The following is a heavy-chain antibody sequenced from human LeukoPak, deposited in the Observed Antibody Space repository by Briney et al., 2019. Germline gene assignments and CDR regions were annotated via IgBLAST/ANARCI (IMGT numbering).Heavy chain of an antibody. D-gene: IGHD5-24*01. J-gene: IGHJ3*02. CDR3: ARGLQENLAWLKAFSAFDI. CDR1: GFTFTGHY. V-gene: IGHV1-2*02. CDR2: INANTGVT. Sequence: ASVKVSCKTSGFTFTGHYMHWLRQAPGQGLEWMGWINANTGVTHYAVKFQGRVTMTRDTSISTAYMELSRLRSDDTAVYYCARGLQENLAWLKAFSAFDIWGQGAMVTVSS.